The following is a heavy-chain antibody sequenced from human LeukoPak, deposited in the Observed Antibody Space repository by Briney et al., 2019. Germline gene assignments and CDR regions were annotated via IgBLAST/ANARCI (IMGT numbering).Heavy chain of an antibody. Sequence: SVKVSCKASGYTFTGYYMHWVRQAPGQGLEWMGRIIPILGIANYAQKFQGRVTITADKSTSTAYMELSSLRSEDTAVYYCARSELGYCSSTSCYTPHFDYWGQGTLVTVSS. D-gene: IGHD2-2*02. CDR3: ARSELGYCSSTSCYTPHFDY. J-gene: IGHJ4*02. V-gene: IGHV1-69*02. CDR1: GYTFTGYY. CDR2: IIPILGIA.